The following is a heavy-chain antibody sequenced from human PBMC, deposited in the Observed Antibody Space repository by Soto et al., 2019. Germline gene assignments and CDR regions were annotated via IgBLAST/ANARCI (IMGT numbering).Heavy chain of an antibody. D-gene: IGHD6-13*01. CDR1: GGSVSNISDY. CDR3: ARVDRSSSSRRSDP. V-gene: IGHV4-61*01. Sequence: SETLSLTCTVSGGSVSNISDYWSWVRQPPGKGLEWIGYIYYSGSADYNPSLGSRVTISLDTSKNQFSLKLSSVTAADTAVYYCARVDRSSSSRRSDPWGQGTLVTVSS. J-gene: IGHJ5*02. CDR2: IYYSGSA.